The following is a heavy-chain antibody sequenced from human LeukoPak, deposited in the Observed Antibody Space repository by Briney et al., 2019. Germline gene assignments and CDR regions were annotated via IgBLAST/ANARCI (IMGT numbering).Heavy chain of an antibody. V-gene: IGHV4-34*01. CDR1: GGSFSNYY. D-gene: IGHD4-17*01. J-gene: IGHJ4*01. Sequence: SETLSLTCAVYGGSFSNYYWSWIRQPPGKGLEWIGEITHSGSTNYNPSIKSRVSISVDTSKNQFSLRLTSATAADTAVYYCAPIFGDYSDFDYWGQGTLVTVSS. CDR3: APIFGDYSDFDY. CDR2: ITHSGST.